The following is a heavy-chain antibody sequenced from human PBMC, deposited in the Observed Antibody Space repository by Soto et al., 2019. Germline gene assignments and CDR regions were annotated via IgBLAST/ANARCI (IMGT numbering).Heavy chain of an antibody. CDR1: GFTFSSYG. D-gene: IGHD3-3*01. CDR2: ISYDGSNK. V-gene: IGHV3-30*18. J-gene: IGHJ6*02. CDR3: AKDRAFLEWLLPPPYYGMDV. Sequence: PGGSLRLSCAASGFTFSSYGMHWVRQSPGKGLEWVAVISYDGSNKYYADSVKGRFTISRDNSKNTLYLQMNSLRAEDTAVYYCAKDRAFLEWLLPPPYYGMDVWGQGTTVTV.